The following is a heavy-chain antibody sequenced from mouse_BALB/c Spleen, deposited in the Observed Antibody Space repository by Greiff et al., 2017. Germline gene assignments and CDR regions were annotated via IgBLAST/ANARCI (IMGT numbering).Heavy chain of an antibody. CDR1: GYTFTSYW. V-gene: IGHV1S41*01. Sequence: DLVKPGASVKLSCTASGYTFTSYWINWIKQRPGQGLEWIGRIAPGSGSTYYNEMFKGKATLTVATSSSTAYIQLSSLSSEDSAVYFCARGGAYYGNHEGFAYWGQGTLVTVSA. D-gene: IGHD2-10*01. CDR2: IAPGSGST. J-gene: IGHJ3*01. CDR3: ARGGAYYGNHEGFAY.